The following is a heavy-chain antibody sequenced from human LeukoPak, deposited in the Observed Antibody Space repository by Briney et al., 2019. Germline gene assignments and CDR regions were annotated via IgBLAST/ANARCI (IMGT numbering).Heavy chain of an antibody. V-gene: IGHV4-4*07. CDR1: GCSISSDY. J-gene: IGHJ5*02. Sequence: SETLSLSCTASGCSISSDYWNWIRQPAGKGVEWIGRIYYSGSTSYHPSLKSRVAMSIDTSKNQFSLKLSSVTAADTAVYYCARGGDWFDPWGQGTLVTVSS. CDR2: IYYSGST. D-gene: IGHD3-16*01. CDR3: ARGGDWFDP.